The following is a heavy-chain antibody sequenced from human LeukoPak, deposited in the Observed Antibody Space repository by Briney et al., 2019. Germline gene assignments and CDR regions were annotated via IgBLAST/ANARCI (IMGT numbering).Heavy chain of an antibody. CDR2: IWYDGSNK. Sequence: GRSLRLSCAASGFTFSSYGMHWVRQAPGKGLEWVAVIWYDGSNKYYADSVKGRFTISKDNSKNTLYLQMNSLRAEDTAVYYCAKYCSSTSCYGGFDYWGQGTLVTVSS. CDR3: AKYCSSTSCYGGFDY. V-gene: IGHV3-33*06. J-gene: IGHJ4*02. D-gene: IGHD2-2*01. CDR1: GFTFSSYG.